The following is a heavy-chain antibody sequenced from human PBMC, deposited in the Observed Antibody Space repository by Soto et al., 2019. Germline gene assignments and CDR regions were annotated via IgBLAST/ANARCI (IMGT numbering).Heavy chain of an antibody. CDR2: LNPNSGDT. J-gene: IGHJ4*02. V-gene: IGHV1-8*02. D-gene: IGHD3-22*01. CDR3: ARQVYYDTSGFDYDYFDY. CDR1: GYTFSSYD. Sequence: ASVKVSCKASGYTFSSYDINWVRQATGQGLERMGWLNPNSGDTGYAQKFQGRVTLTRNTSINTAYIELSSLTSDDTAVYYCARQVYYDTSGFDYDYFDYWGQGTLVTVSS.